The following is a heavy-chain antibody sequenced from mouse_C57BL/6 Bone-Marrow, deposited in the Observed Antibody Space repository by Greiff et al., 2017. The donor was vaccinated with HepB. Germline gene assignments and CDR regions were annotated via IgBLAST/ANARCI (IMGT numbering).Heavy chain of an antibody. Sequence: VQVVESGAELVKPGASVKISCKASGYAFSSYWMNWVKQRPGKGLEWIGQIYPGDGDTNYNGKFKGKATLTADKSSSTAYMQLSSLTSEDSAVYFCASYYGSWEDYAMDYWGQGTSVTVSS. CDR1: GYAFSSYW. J-gene: IGHJ4*01. D-gene: IGHD1-1*01. V-gene: IGHV1-80*01. CDR2: IYPGDGDT. CDR3: ASYYGSWEDYAMDY.